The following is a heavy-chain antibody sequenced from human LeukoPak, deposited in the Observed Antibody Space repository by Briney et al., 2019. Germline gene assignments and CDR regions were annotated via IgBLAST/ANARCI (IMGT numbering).Heavy chain of an antibody. CDR3: AKDGGGGGWNTFSDP. J-gene: IGHJ5*02. Sequence: GGSLRLSCAASGLSFRSYGMHWVRQAPGKGLEWVAIIYYDGSNKYYADSVKGRFTISRDNSKNTLVLQMNSLRPEDTAVYYCAKDGGGGGWNTFSDPWGRGTLVTVS. D-gene: IGHD1/OR15-1a*01. CDR2: IYYDGSNK. V-gene: IGHV3-30*02. CDR1: GLSFRSYG.